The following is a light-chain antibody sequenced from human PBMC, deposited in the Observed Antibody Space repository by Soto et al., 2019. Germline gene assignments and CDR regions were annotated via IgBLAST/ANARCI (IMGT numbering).Light chain of an antibody. CDR3: AAWDDSLNAL. Sequence: QSVLTQPPSASGTPGQRFTISCSGSSSNIGSNTVNWYQQLPGTAPKLLIYSNNQRPSGVPDRFSGSKSGPSASLAISGLQSEDEADYYCAAWDDSLNALFGGGTQLTVL. V-gene: IGLV1-44*01. J-gene: IGLJ2*01. CDR2: SNN. CDR1: SSNIGSNT.